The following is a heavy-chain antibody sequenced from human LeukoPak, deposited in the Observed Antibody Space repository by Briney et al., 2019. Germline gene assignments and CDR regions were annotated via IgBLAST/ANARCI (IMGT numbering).Heavy chain of an antibody. CDR1: GFTFSSYA. Sequence: GGSLRLSCAASGFTFSSYAMSWVRQAPGKGLEWVSGISWNSGSIGHADSVKGRFTISRDNAKNSLYLQMNSLRTEDTALYYCAKAGGYYYDSSGAAEFFDYWGQGTLVTVSS. J-gene: IGHJ4*02. V-gene: IGHV3-9*01. CDR3: AKAGGYYYDSSGAAEFFDY. CDR2: ISWNSGSI. D-gene: IGHD3-22*01.